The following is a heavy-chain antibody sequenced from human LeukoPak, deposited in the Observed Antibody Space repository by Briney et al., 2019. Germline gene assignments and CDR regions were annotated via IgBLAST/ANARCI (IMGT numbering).Heavy chain of an antibody. CDR2: IYITKSA. CDR1: GGSISSGSYY. D-gene: IGHD2-2*01. CDR3: ARSRERICSNPPCYVDLQAT. Sequence: SETLSLTCTVSGGSISSGSYYWTWLRQPAGKGLEWIGRIYITKSANYNSSLESRVTILVDTSKKLFSLKLSSVTAEDTAIYYCARSRERICSNPPCYVDLQATWGQGALVTVSP. V-gene: IGHV4-61*02. J-gene: IGHJ4*02.